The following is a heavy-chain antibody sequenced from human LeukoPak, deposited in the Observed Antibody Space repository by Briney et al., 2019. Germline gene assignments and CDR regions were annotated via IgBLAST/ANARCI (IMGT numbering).Heavy chain of an antibody. CDR2: IKPDESEK. CDR3: AKWGPYDILTGRIN. D-gene: IGHD3-9*01. CDR1: GFTFNSYA. Sequence: GGSLRLSCAASGFTFNSYAMSWVRQAPGKGLEWVANIKPDESEKYYVGSVKGRFTISRDNAKNSLYLQMNSLRAEDTAVYYCAKWGPYDILTGRINWGQGTLVTVSS. J-gene: IGHJ4*02. V-gene: IGHV3-7*03.